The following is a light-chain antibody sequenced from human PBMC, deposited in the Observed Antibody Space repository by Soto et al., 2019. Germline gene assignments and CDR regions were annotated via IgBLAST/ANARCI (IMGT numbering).Light chain of an antibody. V-gene: IGKV1-39*01. CDR3: QQRFALHT. J-gene: IGKJ2*01. CDR2: AAS. Sequence: DIQMTQSPSSLSASVGDRVVITCRASQSISRYLNWYQQKPGKAPDLLISAASSLQNGVPSRFSGSGSGTDFTLTISSLEPEDFAVYYCQQRFALHTFGQGTRLEIK. CDR1: QSISRY.